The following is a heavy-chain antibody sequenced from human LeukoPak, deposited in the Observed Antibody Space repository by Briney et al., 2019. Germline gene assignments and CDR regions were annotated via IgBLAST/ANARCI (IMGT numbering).Heavy chain of an antibody. V-gene: IGHV3-7*01. D-gene: IGHD6-6*01. Sequence: GGCLRLSCATSGFTFSDHLMIWVRQAPGPGLEWLANINQDESNKYYVGSVEGRFTISRDNAKNSLYLQMNSLKAEDTAMYYCAISTYSSSPSWGQGTLVTVSS. CDR1: GFTFSDHL. J-gene: IGHJ5*02. CDR3: AISTYSSSPS. CDR2: INQDESNK.